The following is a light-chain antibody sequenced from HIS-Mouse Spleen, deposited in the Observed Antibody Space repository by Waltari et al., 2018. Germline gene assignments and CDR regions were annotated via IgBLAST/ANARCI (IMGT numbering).Light chain of an antibody. J-gene: IGLJ1*01. V-gene: IGLV3-21*03. CDR3: QVWDSSSDHYV. CDR1: NIGSKS. CDR2: DDS. Sequence: SYVLTQPPSVSVAPGKTARITCGGNNIGSKSVHWYQQKPGQAPVLVVYDDSDRPSGIPERFAGSNAGNTATLPIRRVEAGDEADYYCQVWDSSSDHYVFGTGTKVTVL.